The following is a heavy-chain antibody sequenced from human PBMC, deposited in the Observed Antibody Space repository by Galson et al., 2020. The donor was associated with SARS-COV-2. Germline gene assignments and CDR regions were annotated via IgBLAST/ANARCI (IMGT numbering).Heavy chain of an antibody. CDR2: IYYSGST. Sequence: SETLSLTCTVSGGSISSGGYYWSWIRQHPGKGLEWIGYIYYSGSTYYNPSLKSRVTISVDTSKNQFSLKLSSVTAADTAVYYCARLGYCSGGSCYSFDYWGQGTLVTVSS. CDR3: ARLGYCSGGSCYSFDY. V-gene: IGHV4-31*03. CDR1: GGSISSGGYY. J-gene: IGHJ4*02. D-gene: IGHD2-15*01.